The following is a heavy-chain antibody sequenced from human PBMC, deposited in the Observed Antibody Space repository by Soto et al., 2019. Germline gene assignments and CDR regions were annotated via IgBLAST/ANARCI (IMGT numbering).Heavy chain of an antibody. CDR1: GFTFSGSA. CDR2: ISSSSSYI. CDR3: TTDSYITIVIVRFDY. Sequence: PGGSLRLSCAASGFTFSGSAMHWVRQASGKGLEWVSSISSSSSYIYYADSVKGRFTISRDNAKNSLYLQMNSLRAEDTAVYYCTTDSYITIVIVRFDYWGHGTLVTVSS. V-gene: IGHV3-21*01. J-gene: IGHJ4*01. D-gene: IGHD3-22*01.